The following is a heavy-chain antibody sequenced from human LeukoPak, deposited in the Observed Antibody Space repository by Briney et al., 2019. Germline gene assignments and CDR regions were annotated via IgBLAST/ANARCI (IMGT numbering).Heavy chain of an antibody. Sequence: SETLSLTCTVSGGSISSSSYYWGWIRQPPGTGLEWIGSIYHTGSSYCNPSLKSRVTISVDTSKNQFSLRLSSVTAADTALYYCARVYTGSSWDYYYYMDVWGKGTTVTVSS. J-gene: IGHJ6*03. D-gene: IGHD6-13*01. V-gene: IGHV4-39*07. CDR3: ARVYTGSSWDYYYYMDV. CDR2: IYHTGSS. CDR1: GGSISSSSYY.